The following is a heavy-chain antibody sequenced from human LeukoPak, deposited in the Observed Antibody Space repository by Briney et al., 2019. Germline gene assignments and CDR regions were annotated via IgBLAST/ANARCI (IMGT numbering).Heavy chain of an antibody. D-gene: IGHD3-3*01. CDR2: ISGSGTST. CDR1: GFTFSSYA. V-gene: IGHV3-23*01. CDR3: AKALLFEVANWFDP. J-gene: IGHJ5*02. Sequence: QAGGSLRLSCAASGFTFSSYAMSWVRQAPGKGLEWVSAISGSGTSTYYADSVKGRFTISRDNSKNTLYLQMNSLRAEDTAVYYCAKALLFEVANWFDPWGQGTLVTVSS.